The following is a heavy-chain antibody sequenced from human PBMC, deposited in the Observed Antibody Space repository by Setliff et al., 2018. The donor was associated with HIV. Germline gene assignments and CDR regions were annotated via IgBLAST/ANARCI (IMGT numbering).Heavy chain of an antibody. Sequence: GSLRLSCAASGFTFSSYSMNWVRQAPGKGLEWVSSISSSSSYIYYADSVKGRFTISRDNAKNSLYLQMNSLRAEDTAVFYCAKQTVSSSGSNWFDPWGQGTLVTVS. CDR2: ISSSSSYI. J-gene: IGHJ5*02. CDR3: AKQTVSSSGSNWFDP. D-gene: IGHD6-13*01. CDR1: GFTFSSYS. V-gene: IGHV3-21*01.